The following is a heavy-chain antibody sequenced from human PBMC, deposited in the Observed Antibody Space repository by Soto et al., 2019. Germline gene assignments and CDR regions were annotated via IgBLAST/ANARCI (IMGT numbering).Heavy chain of an antibody. CDR2: INHSGST. J-gene: IGHJ4*02. D-gene: IGHD6-13*01. CDR1: GGSFSGYY. V-gene: IGHV4-34*01. CDR3: ARLWYSSSWYSFDY. Sequence: SETLSLTCAVYGGSFSGYYWSWIRQPPGKGLEWIGEINHSGSTNYNPSLKSRVTISVDTSKNQFSLKLSSVTAADTAVYYCARLWYSSSWYSFDYWGQGTLVTVSS.